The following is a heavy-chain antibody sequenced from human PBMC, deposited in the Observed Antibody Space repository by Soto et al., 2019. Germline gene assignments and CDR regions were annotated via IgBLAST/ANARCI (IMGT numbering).Heavy chain of an antibody. CDR3: ARGPRFLEWKYNWFDP. D-gene: IGHD3-3*01. CDR1: GYTFTSYD. J-gene: IGHJ5*02. CDR2: INPNSGGT. Sequence: ASVKVSCKASGYTFTSYDINWVRQAPGQGLEWMGWINPNSGGTNYAQKFQGWVTMTRDTSISTAYMELSRLRSDDTAVYYCARGPRFLEWKYNWFDPWGQGTLVTVSS. V-gene: IGHV1-2*04.